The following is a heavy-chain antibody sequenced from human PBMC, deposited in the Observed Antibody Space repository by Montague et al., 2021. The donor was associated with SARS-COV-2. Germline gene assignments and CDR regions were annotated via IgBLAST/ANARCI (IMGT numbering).Heavy chain of an antibody. D-gene: IGHD6-19*01. J-gene: IGHJ4*02. Sequence: PALVKPTQTLTLTCTFSGFSLSTSGMCVSWIRQPPGKALEWLARIDWDDDKYYSTSLQTRLTISKDTSNNEVVLKLTNLDPVDTATYYCAWMANCIAVAGFFEYWGQGTHVTVSS. V-gene: IGHV2-70*11. CDR3: AWMANCIAVAGFFEY. CDR1: GFSLSTSGMC. CDR2: IDWDDDK.